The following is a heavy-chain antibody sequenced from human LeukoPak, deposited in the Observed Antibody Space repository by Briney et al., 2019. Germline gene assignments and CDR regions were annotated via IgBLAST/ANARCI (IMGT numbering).Heavy chain of an antibody. D-gene: IGHD6-19*01. CDR3: ARHSSSGWYYWFDP. CDR2: INHSGST. J-gene: IGHJ5*02. CDR1: GGSFSGYY. Sequence: PSETLSLTCAVYGGSFSGYYWSWIRQPPGKGLEWIGEINHSGSTNYNPSLKSRVTISVDTPKNQFSLKLSSVTAADTAVYYCARHSSSGWYYWFDPWGQGTLVTVSS. V-gene: IGHV4-34*01.